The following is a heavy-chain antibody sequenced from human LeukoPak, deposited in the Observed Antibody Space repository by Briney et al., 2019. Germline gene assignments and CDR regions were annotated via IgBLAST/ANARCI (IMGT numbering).Heavy chain of an antibody. CDR3: ARKRAIAALDY. D-gene: IGHD6-6*01. CDR2: INHSGST. J-gene: IGHJ4*02. CDR1: GGSFSGYY. V-gene: IGHV4-34*01. Sequence: PSETLSLTCAVYGGSFSGYYWSWIRQPPGKGLEWIGEINHSGSTNYNPSLKSRVTISVDTSKNQFSLKLSSVTAADTAVYCCARKRAIAALDYWGQGTLVTVSS.